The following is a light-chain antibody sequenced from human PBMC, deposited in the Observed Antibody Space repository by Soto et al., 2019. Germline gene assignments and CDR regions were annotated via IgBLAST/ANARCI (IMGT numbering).Light chain of an antibody. V-gene: IGKV3-20*01. Sequence: VLTQSPGTLSVSPGDRVTLSCRASQSVDINLAWYQQRAGQAPRLVVYGASSRATGIPDRFSGSGSGTDFTLTISRLEPEDFAVYYCQQYGSSPKTFGQGTKVDIK. CDR3: QQYGSSPKT. CDR1: QSVDIN. J-gene: IGKJ1*01. CDR2: GAS.